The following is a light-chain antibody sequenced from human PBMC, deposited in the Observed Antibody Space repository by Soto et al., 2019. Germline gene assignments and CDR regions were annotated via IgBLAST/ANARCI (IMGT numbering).Light chain of an antibody. CDR1: QGISNY. Sequence: DIQMTQSPSSLSASVGDRVTITCRASQGISNYLAWYQQKPGKVPKLLIYAASTLQSGVASRFSGSGSGTDFTLTSSSLQPEDVATYYCQKYNSAPLTFGPGTKVDIK. CDR3: QKYNSAPLT. V-gene: IGKV1-27*01. CDR2: AAS. J-gene: IGKJ3*01.